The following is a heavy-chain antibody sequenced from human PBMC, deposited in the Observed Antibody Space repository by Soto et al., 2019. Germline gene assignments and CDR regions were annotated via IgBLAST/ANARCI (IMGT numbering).Heavy chain of an antibody. Sequence: PSETLSLSCTVSGGSISSGGYYWSWIRHHPGKGLEWIGYIYYSGSTYYNPSLKSRVTISVDTSKNQFSMKLSSVTAADTAVYYCARDGRRDGQAGGFEYWGQGNLATVS. D-gene: IGHD3-10*01. CDR2: IYYSGST. CDR3: ARDGRRDGQAGGFEY. J-gene: IGHJ4*02. V-gene: IGHV4-31*03. CDR1: GGSISSGGYY.